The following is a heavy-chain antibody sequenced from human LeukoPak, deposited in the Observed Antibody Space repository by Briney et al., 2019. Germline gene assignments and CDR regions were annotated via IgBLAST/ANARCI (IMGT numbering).Heavy chain of an antibody. CDR1: GFTFDGYA. J-gene: IGHJ3*02. CDR3: AKGHEYYYDSSGYYLSYDAFDI. CDR2: NSWNSGSI. D-gene: IGHD3-22*01. Sequence: PGGSLRLSCAASGFTFDGYALHWVRQAPGKGLEWVSGNSWNSGSIGYAHSVKGRFTISRDNAKNSLYLQMNSLRAEDMALYYCAKGHEYYYDSSGYYLSYDAFDIWGQGTMVTVSS. V-gene: IGHV3-9*03.